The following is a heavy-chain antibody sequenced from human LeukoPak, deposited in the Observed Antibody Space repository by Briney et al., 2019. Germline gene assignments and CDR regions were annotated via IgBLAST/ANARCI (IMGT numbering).Heavy chain of an antibody. CDR2: IYYSGST. J-gene: IGHJ6*02. V-gene: IGHV4-59*12. D-gene: IGHD3-22*01. Sequence: SETLSLTCTASGGSISSYYWSWIRQPPGKGLEWIGYIYYSGSTNYNPSLKSRVTISVGTSKNQFSLRLTSATAAGTAVYYCARAGDTSGYHHYYYGMDVWGQGTTVTVSS. CDR1: GGSISSYY. CDR3: ARAGDTSGYHHYYYGMDV.